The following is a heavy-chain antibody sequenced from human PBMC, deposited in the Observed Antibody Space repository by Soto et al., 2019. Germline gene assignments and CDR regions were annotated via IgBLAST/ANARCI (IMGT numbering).Heavy chain of an antibody. Sequence: QVQLVQSGAEVKKPGSSVKVSCKASGGTFSSYTISWVRQAPGQGLEWMGRIIPILGIANYAQKFQGRVTINADKSTSTAYMELSSLRSEDTAVYYCARERTTVTTGGSFDIWGQGTMVTVSS. D-gene: IGHD4-17*01. J-gene: IGHJ3*02. CDR1: GGTFSSYT. V-gene: IGHV1-69*08. CDR3: ARERTTVTTGGSFDI. CDR2: IIPILGIA.